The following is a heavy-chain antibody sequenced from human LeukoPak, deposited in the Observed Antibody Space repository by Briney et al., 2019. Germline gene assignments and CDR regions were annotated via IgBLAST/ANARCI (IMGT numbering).Heavy chain of an antibody. CDR1: GFTFSSYA. CDR3: AKDHTYYDFWSGYYTH. Sequence: PGGSLRLSCAASGFTFSSYAMSWVRQAPGQGLEWVSASSGCGGSTYYADSVKGRFTISRDNSKNTLYLQMNSLRAEDTAVYYCAKDHTYYDFWSGYYTHWGQGTLVTVSS. D-gene: IGHD3-3*01. CDR2: SSGCGGST. J-gene: IGHJ4*02. V-gene: IGHV3-23*01.